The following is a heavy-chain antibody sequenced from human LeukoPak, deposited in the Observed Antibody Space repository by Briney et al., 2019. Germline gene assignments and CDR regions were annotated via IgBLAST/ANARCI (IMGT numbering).Heavy chain of an antibody. CDR3: AKGQGVVGATTRGYFDY. CDR1: GLTFAGYA. V-gene: IGHV3-23*01. D-gene: IGHD1-26*01. J-gene: IGHJ4*02. Sequence: PGGSLRVSCAASGLTFAGYAMSWVRQAPGKGLEWVSTVSGSGGSTYYADSVKGRFTISRDNSKNILYLQMNSLRADDTAVYYCAKGQGVVGATTRGYFDYWGQGTLVSVSS. CDR2: VSGSGGST.